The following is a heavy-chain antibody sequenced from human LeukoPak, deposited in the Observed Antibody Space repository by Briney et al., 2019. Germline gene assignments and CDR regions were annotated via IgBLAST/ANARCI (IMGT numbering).Heavy chain of an antibody. CDR1: GFPFDDYG. Sequence: GGSLRLSCAASGFPFDDYGMSWVRQVPGKGLAWVSGLTASGNTAFYADSVKGRFTISRDNSKNTLYLQMDSLRAEDTAVYYCARDKGSTPDYWGQGTLVTVSS. CDR3: ARDKGSTPDY. J-gene: IGHJ4*02. V-gene: IGHV3-23*01. CDR2: LTASGNTA.